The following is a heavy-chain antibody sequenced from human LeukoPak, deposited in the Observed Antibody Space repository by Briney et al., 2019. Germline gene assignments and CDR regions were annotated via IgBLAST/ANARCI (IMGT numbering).Heavy chain of an antibody. Sequence: GGSLRLSCVVSGFSFSNYWMTWVRQVAGKGRGWVAYIKRDGGEKKYVGSVKGRFTMSRDKAKKSLYLQMDNLRAEDTAIYCCARDHSPSMYGSVWYDAFDICGQGTMVTVSS. J-gene: IGHJ3*02. CDR1: GFSFSNYW. V-gene: IGHV3-7*01. CDR2: IKRDGGEK. D-gene: IGHD6-19*01. CDR3: ARDHSPSMYGSVWYDAFDI.